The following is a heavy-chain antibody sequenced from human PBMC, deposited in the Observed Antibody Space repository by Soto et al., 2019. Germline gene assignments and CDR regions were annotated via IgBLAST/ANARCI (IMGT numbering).Heavy chain of an antibody. CDR1: GASISSYS. Sequence: SETLSLTCTVSGASISSYSWSWIRQPPGKGLEWIGYIYYNGSPNYNPSLNSRATISSDTSKNQFSLKLTSVTAADTAVYYCARDPEYCSGGSCSASGWFDPWGQGTLVTVSS. D-gene: IGHD2-15*01. V-gene: IGHV4-59*01. J-gene: IGHJ5*02. CDR3: ARDPEYCSGGSCSASGWFDP. CDR2: IYYNGSP.